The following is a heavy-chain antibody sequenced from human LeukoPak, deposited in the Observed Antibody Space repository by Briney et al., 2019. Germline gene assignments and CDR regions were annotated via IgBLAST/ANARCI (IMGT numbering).Heavy chain of an antibody. J-gene: IGHJ4*02. CDR2: IWYDGTNK. CDR1: GFTFSSYG. CDR3: ARDHYGGYAYSDY. D-gene: IGHD5-12*01. Sequence: GWSLRLSCVASGFTFSSYGMHWVRQAPGKGLEWVAVIWYDGTNKYYADSVKGRFTISRDNSKNTLYLQMNSLGAEDTAVYYCARDHYGGYAYSDYWGQGALVIVSS. V-gene: IGHV3-33*01.